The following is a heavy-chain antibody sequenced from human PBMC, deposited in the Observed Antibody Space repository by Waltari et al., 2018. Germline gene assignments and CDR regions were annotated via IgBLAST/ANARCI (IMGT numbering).Heavy chain of an antibody. CDR2: IFPNNGGT. CDR1: GYTLTDKY. CDR3: ARGTVAGKDF. D-gene: IGHD6-19*01. Sequence: QVQLEQSGTEVIKPGASVKVSCKASGYTLTDKYLHWVRKDPGQGLEWLRWIFPNNGGTVDAQKFQGWVTMTISTPITTIYMELNWLTSDDTAVYYCARGTVAGKDFWGQGTLVTVSS. J-gene: IGHJ4*02. V-gene: IGHV1-2*04.